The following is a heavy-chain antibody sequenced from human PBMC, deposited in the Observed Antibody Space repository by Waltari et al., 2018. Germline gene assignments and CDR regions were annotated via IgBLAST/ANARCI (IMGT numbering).Heavy chain of an antibody. V-gene: IGHV4-38-2*01. CDR3: ARCDSSSWYPNWFDP. CDR2: SYHSGRT. CDR1: GYSISSGYY. D-gene: IGHD6-13*01. J-gene: IGHJ5*02. Sequence: QVQLQESGPGLVKPSETLSLTCAVPGYSISSGYYWGWLRQPPGKGLEWIGSSYHSGRTYYNPSLKSRVTISVDTSKNQFSLKLSSVTAADTAVYYCARCDSSSWYPNWFDPWGQGTLVTVSS.